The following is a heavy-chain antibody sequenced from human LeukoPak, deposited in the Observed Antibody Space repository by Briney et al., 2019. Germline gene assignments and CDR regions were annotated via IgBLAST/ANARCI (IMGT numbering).Heavy chain of an antibody. CDR2: TSGSGGST. Sequence: GGSLRLSCAASGFTFSSYAMSWVRQAPGKGLEWVSATSGSGGSTYYADSVKGRITISRDNSDNTLYLQMDSLRADDTAVFYCAKESGSNWSPLDSWGQGTLVTVSS. CDR1: GFTFSSYA. CDR3: AKESGSNWSPLDS. D-gene: IGHD4-11*01. V-gene: IGHV3-23*01. J-gene: IGHJ4*02.